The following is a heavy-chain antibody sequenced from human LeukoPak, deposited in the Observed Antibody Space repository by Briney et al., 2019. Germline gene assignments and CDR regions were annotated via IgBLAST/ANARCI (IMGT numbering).Heavy chain of an antibody. CDR3: AKEGPEYCGGDCYFGDFDY. CDR2: IYSGGST. D-gene: IGHD2-21*02. Sequence: GGSLRLSCAASGFTVSSNYMSWVRQAPGKGLEWVSVIYSGGSTYYADSVKGRFTISRDNSKNTLYLQMNSLRAEDTAVYYCAKEGPEYCGGDCYFGDFDYWGQGTLVTVSS. J-gene: IGHJ4*02. CDR1: GFTVSSNY. V-gene: IGHV3-66*01.